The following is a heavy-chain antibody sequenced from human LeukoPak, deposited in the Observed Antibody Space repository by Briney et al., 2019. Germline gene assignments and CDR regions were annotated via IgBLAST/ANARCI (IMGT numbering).Heavy chain of an antibody. CDR1: KFTFSSYE. D-gene: IGHD3-10*01. J-gene: IGHJ4*02. Sequence: PGGSLRLSCAASKFTFSSYEMNWVRQAPGKGLEWVSYISSSGSSIYYADSVKGRFTISRDNAKNSLYLQMNSLRAEDTAVYYCARSSSPPDYWGQGTLVTVSS. V-gene: IGHV3-48*03. CDR2: ISSSGSSI. CDR3: ARSSSPPDY.